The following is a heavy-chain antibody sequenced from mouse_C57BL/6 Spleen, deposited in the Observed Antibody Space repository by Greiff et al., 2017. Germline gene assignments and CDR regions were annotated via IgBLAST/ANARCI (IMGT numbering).Heavy chain of an antibody. D-gene: IGHD1-1*01. Sequence: QVQLQQSGPELVKPGASVKISCKASGYAFSSSWMNWVKQRPGKGLEWIGRIYPGDGDTNYTGKFKGKATLTADKSSSTAYMQLSSLTSEDSAVYYCTAGGSSYNFDYWGQGTTLTVSS. CDR3: TAGGSSYNFDY. J-gene: IGHJ2*01. CDR2: IYPGDGDT. V-gene: IGHV1-82*01. CDR1: GYAFSSSW.